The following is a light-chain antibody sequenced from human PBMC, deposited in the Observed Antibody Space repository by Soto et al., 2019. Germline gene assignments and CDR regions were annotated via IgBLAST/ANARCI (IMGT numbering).Light chain of an antibody. CDR3: QQYHRYSRT. CDR2: DAS. Sequence: DIQMTQSPSTLSASVRDRVTVTCRASQSINGWLAWYQQKPGKAPKLLIYDASSLHSGVPSRFTGSGFGTEFTLTISSLQPEDFATYYCQQYHRYSRTFGQGTKVDIK. J-gene: IGKJ1*01. CDR1: QSINGW. V-gene: IGKV1-5*01.